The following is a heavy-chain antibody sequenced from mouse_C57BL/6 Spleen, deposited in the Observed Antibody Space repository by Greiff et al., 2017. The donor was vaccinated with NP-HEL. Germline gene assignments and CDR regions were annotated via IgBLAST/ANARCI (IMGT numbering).Heavy chain of an antibody. CDR1: GFTFSDYY. J-gene: IGHJ2*01. V-gene: IGHV5-12*01. CDR3: ARQGWDGGYFDY. Sequence: EVMLVESGGGLVQPGGSLKLSCAASGFTFSDYYMYWVRQTPEKRLEWVAYISNGGGSTYYPDTVKGRFTISRDNAKNTLYLQMSRLKSEDTAMYYCARQGWDGGYFDYWGQGTTLTVSS. D-gene: IGHD4-1*01. CDR2: ISNGGGST.